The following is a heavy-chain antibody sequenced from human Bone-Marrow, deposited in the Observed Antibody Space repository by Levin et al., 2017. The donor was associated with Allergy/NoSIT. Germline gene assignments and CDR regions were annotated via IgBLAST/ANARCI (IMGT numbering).Heavy chain of an antibody. J-gene: IGHJ3*01. V-gene: IGHV3-7*04. CDR3: VRGLLMYPRSTFDL. CDR2: INHGGTAT. Sequence: QPGGSLRLSCAASGFIFSSHWMTWVRQAPGRGLEWVANINHGGTATAYLDSVKGRFTIPRDNAKNSVFLQMNSLRAEDTALYYCVRGLLMYPRSTFDLWGQGTRVTVSS. CDR1: GFIFSSHW. D-gene: IGHD3-16*01.